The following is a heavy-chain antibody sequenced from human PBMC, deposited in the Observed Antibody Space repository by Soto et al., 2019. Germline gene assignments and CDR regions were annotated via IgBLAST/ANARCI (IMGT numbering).Heavy chain of an antibody. CDR1: GFRFSSYA. CDR2: ISGSGGST. V-gene: IGHV3-23*01. D-gene: IGHD3-10*01. CDR3: AKDTDRPRILTMVRGVKGY. Sequence: EVQLLESGGGLVQPGGSLRLSCAASGFRFSSYAMSWVRQAPGKGLEWVSAISGSGGSTYYADSVKGRFTISRDNSKNMLYLQLNSLRAEDTAVYYCAKDTDRPRILTMVRGVKGYRGQGTLVTVSS. J-gene: IGHJ4*02.